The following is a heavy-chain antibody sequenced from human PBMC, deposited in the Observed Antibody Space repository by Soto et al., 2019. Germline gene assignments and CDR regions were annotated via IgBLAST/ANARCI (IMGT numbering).Heavy chain of an antibody. CDR1: GGSISSYY. J-gene: IGHJ5*02. Sequence: QVQLQESGPGLVKPSETLSLTCTVSGGSISSYYWSWIRQPPGKGLEWIGYIYYSGSTNYNPSLKSRVTISVDTSKNQFSLKLSSVTAADTAVYYCARVLIDWNYPSPNWFDPWGQGTLVTVSS. CDR2: IYYSGST. V-gene: IGHV4-59*01. CDR3: ARVLIDWNYPSPNWFDP. D-gene: IGHD1-7*01.